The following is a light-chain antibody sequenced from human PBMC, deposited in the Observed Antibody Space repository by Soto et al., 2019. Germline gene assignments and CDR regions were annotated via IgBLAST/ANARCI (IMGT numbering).Light chain of an antibody. CDR2: EVS. CDR3: SSYTDSSTRL. V-gene: IGLV2-14*01. Sequence: QSALTQPASVSGSPGQSITISCTGTSSDVGGRNYVSWYQQHPGKAPKLLIFEVSNRPSGVSNRFSGSKSGNTASLTISGLQAEDEADYYCSSYTDSSTRLFGTGTKVTVL. J-gene: IGLJ1*01. CDR1: SSDVGGRNY.